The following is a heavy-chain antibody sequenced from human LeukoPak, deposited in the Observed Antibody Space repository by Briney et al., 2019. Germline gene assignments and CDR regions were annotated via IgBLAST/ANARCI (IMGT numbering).Heavy chain of an antibody. Sequence: SETLSLTCAVYGGSFSGYYWSWIRQPPGKGLEWIGEINHSGSTNYNPSLKSRVTISVDTSKNQFSLKLSSVTAADTAVYYCARGGGTLTYYYYGMDVWGQGTTVTVSS. V-gene: IGHV4-34*01. J-gene: IGHJ6*02. CDR3: ARGGGTLTYYYYGMDV. D-gene: IGHD1-1*01. CDR1: GGSFSGYY. CDR2: INHSGST.